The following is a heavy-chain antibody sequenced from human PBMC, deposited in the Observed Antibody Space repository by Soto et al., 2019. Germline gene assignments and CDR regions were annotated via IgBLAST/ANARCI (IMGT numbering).Heavy chain of an antibody. V-gene: IGHV5-51*01. J-gene: IGHJ3*01. CDR3: ARRGTLSGRDAFDV. CDR1: GYYSSSYW. CDR2: VYVSDSET. Sequence: XESLKISCMGSGYYSSSYWIAWVRQMSGKGLEWVGSVYVSDSETKYSPSFQGQVTISADKYTNTAYLYWSSLKASDTAMYYCARRGTLSGRDAFDVWGEGTMVTVSS. D-gene: IGHD5-12*01.